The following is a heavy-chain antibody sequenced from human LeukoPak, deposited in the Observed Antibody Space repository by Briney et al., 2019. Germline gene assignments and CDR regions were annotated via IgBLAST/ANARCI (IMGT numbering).Heavy chain of an antibody. CDR2: IYHSGTP. Sequence: SETLSLTCTVSGGALSSGGYYWPWIRQPPGRGREGMGNIYHSGTPYYNPSLKSRVTLSVDRSKNQFSLKMTSVTAADTAVYYCARDNIPVAGTGLSWFDPWGQGTLVTVSS. J-gene: IGHJ5*02. D-gene: IGHD6-13*01. CDR3: ARDNIPVAGTGLSWFDP. CDR1: GGALSSGGYY. V-gene: IGHV4-30-2*01.